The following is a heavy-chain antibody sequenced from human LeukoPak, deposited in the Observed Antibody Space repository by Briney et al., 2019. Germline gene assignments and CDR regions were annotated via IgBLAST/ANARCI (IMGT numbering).Heavy chain of an antibody. D-gene: IGHD3-10*01. CDR3: ARDPSISYYGSGSQNSN. Sequence: ASVKVSCKASGYTFTSYYMHWVRQAPGQGLEWMGIINPSGGSTSYAQKFQGRVTMTRDTSTSTVYMELSSLRSEDTAVYYCARDPSISYYGSGSQNSNWGQGTLVTVSS. J-gene: IGHJ4*02. CDR1: GYTFTSYY. V-gene: IGHV1-46*01. CDR2: INPSGGST.